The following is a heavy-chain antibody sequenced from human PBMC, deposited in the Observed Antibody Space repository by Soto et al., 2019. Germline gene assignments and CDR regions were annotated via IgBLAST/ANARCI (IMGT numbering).Heavy chain of an antibody. CDR2: IDWDDDK. Sequence: SGPTLVNPTQTLTLTCTFSGFSLSTSGMCVSWIRQPPGKALEWLARIDWDDDKYYSTSLKTRLTISKDTSKNQVVLTMTNMDPVDTATYYCARILAGMTSEHYYYDGMDVWGQGTMVTVSS. V-gene: IGHV2-70*11. CDR3: ARILAGMTSEHYYYDGMDV. CDR1: GFSLSTSGMC. D-gene: IGHD4-4*01. J-gene: IGHJ6*02.